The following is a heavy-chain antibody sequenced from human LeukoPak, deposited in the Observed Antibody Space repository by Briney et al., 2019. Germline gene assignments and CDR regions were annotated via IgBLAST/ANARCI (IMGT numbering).Heavy chain of an antibody. CDR3: ARSHWFGDYLAVRYYYYGMDV. CDR2: INHSGST. CDR1: GGSFSGYY. D-gene: IGHD4-17*01. Sequence: ASETLSLTCAVYGGSFSGYYWSWIRQPPGKGLEWIGEINHSGSTNYNPSLKSRVTMSVDTSKNQFSLKLSSVTAADTAVYYCARSHWFGDYLAVRYYYYGMDVWGQGTTVTVSS. V-gene: IGHV4-34*01. J-gene: IGHJ6*02.